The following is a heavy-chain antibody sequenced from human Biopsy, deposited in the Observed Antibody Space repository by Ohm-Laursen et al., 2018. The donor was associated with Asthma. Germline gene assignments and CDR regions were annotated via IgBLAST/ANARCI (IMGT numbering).Heavy chain of an antibody. V-gene: IGHV1-69*01. Sequence: SSVKVSCKSLGGTFNTYVIGWVRQAPGQGLEWMGGIDSVFGTTTYPQKFLDRVTVTADDSTSTVYMELSSLRSEDTAVYYCARKAGSCISRTCYSLDFWGQGTLVTVSS. D-gene: IGHD2-2*01. CDR3: ARKAGSCISRTCYSLDF. J-gene: IGHJ4*02. CDR2: IDSVFGTT. CDR1: GGTFNTYV.